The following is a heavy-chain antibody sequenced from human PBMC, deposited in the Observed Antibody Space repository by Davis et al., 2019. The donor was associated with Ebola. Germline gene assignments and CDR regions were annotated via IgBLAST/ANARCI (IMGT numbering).Heavy chain of an antibody. Sequence: GESLKISCAASGFTFSSYSMNWVRQAPGKGLEWVSYISSSSSTKRYPDSVKGRFTISRDNVKNSLYLQMNSLRDEDTAVYHCARASADRSDYWGQGTLVTVSS. CDR1: GFTFSSYS. CDR2: ISSSSSTK. J-gene: IGHJ4*02. CDR3: ARASADRSDY. D-gene: IGHD3-3*01. V-gene: IGHV3-48*02.